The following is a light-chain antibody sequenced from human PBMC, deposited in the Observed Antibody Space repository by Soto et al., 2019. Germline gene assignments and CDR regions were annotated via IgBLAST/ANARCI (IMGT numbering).Light chain of an antibody. Sequence: EIVMTQSPATLSVSPGERATLSCRASQSVSSNLAWYQQKPGQAPRLLIYAASTRATGIPARFSGSGSGTELTLTISSLQSEDFAVYYCQQYNKWPPYTFGQGTKLEIK. J-gene: IGKJ2*01. CDR2: AAS. CDR1: QSVSSN. CDR3: QQYNKWPPYT. V-gene: IGKV3-15*01.